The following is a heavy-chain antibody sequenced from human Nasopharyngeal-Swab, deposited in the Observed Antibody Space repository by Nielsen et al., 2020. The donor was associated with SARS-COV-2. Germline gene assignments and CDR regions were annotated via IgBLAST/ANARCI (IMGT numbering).Heavy chain of an antibody. CDR2: IYYSGST. Sequence: WIRRPPGKGLEWIGYIYYSGSTYYNPSLKRRVTISVDTSKNQFSLKLSSVTAADTAVYYCARDDVYCSSTSCYRAPLNYWGQGTLVTVSS. J-gene: IGHJ4*02. CDR3: ARDDVYCSSTSCYRAPLNY. D-gene: IGHD2-2*01. V-gene: IGHV4-30-4*01.